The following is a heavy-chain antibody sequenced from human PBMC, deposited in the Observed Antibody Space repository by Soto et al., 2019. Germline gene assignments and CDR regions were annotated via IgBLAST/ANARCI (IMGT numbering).Heavy chain of an antibody. J-gene: IGHJ5*02. Sequence: GESLKISCKVSGYNFDTSWIGWVRQMPGKGLEWMGIIFPADSDTRYSPSFQGQVTLPVDKSISTAFLQWSSLRASDTAIYYCARYHVVNDEINWFDPWGQGIQVTVSS. CDR1: GYNFDTSW. D-gene: IGHD2-15*01. CDR3: ARYHVVNDEINWFDP. V-gene: IGHV5-51*01. CDR2: IFPADSDT.